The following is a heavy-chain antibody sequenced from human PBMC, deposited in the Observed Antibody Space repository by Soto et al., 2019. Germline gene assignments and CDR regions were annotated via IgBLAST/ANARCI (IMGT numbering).Heavy chain of an antibody. CDR3: ARALDTANYYFDY. CDR2: IYYSGST. J-gene: IGHJ4*02. CDR1: GGSISSGDYY. D-gene: IGHD5-18*01. Sequence: PSETLSLTCTVSGGSISSGDYYWSWIRQPPGKGLEWIGYIYYSGSTYYNPSLKSRVTISVDTSKNQFSLKLSSVTAAGTAVYYCARALDTANYYFDYWGQGTLVTVSS. V-gene: IGHV4-30-4*01.